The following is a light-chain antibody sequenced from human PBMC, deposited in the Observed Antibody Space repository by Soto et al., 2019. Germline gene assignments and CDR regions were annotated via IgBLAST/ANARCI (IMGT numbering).Light chain of an antibody. Sequence: DIQMTQSPSSLSASVGDRVTITCRASQSINTYLNWYQQKPGKAPNLLIYSASSLLSGVPSRFSGSGSGTDFTLTISSLQPEDFATYFCQQSYRSPPTFGQRTTVEI. CDR2: SAS. V-gene: IGKV1-39*01. J-gene: IGKJ1*01. CDR3: QQSYRSPPT. CDR1: QSINTY.